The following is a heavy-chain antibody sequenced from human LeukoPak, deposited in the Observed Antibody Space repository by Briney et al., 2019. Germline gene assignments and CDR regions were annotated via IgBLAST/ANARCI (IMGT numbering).Heavy chain of an antibody. CDR3: ASTKRGYYYDSSGSYKLDY. CDR2: IIPIFGTA. CDR1: GGTFSSYA. J-gene: IGHJ4*02. D-gene: IGHD3-22*01. V-gene: IGHV1-69*05. Sequence: GASVKVSCKASGGTFSSYAISWVRQAPGQGLEWMGGIIPIFGTANYAQKFQGRVTITTDESTSTAYMELSSLRSEDTAVYYCASTKRGYYYDSSGSYKLDYWGQGTLVTVSS.